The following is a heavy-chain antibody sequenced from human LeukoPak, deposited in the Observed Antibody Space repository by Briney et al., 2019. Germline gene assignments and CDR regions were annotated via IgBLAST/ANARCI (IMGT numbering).Heavy chain of an antibody. J-gene: IGHJ4*02. V-gene: IGHV3-21*01. D-gene: IGHD1-26*01. CDR3: ARDREGVVLDY. CDR2: ISSSSSYI. Sequence: GGSLRLSCAASGFTFSSYSMNWVRQAPGKGLEWVSSISSSSSYIYYADSVKGRFTISRDNAKNSLYLQMNSLRAEDTAVYYCARDREGVVLDYWAREPWSPSPQ. CDR1: GFTFSSYS.